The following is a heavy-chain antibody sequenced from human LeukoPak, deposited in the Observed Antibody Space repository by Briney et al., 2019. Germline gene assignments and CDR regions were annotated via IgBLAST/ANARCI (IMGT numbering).Heavy chain of an antibody. CDR1: GFTFSSYS. D-gene: IGHD6-13*01. Sequence: GGSLRLSCAASGFTFSSYSMNWVRQAPGKGLEWVSSISSSSSYIYYADSVKGRFTISRDNAKNSLYLQMNSLRAEDTAVYYCARDIGAAAAGLADYWGQGTLVTVSS. CDR3: ARDIGAAAAGLADY. CDR2: ISSSSSYI. V-gene: IGHV3-21*01. J-gene: IGHJ4*02.